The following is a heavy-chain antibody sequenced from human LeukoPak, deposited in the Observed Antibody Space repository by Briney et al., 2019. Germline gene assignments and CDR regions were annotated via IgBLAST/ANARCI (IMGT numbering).Heavy chain of an antibody. J-gene: IGHJ4*02. CDR1: GGSISSGDYY. CDR3: ARSSDTAMVTF. CDR2: VYFNGNT. D-gene: IGHD5-18*01. Sequence: SETLSLTCTVSGGSISSGDYYWSWIRQPPGKGLEWIGSVYFNGNTYYNLSLTSRLTISVDTSKNQFSLKLSSVTAADTAVYYCARSSDTAMVTFWGQGTLVTVSS. V-gene: IGHV4-39*07.